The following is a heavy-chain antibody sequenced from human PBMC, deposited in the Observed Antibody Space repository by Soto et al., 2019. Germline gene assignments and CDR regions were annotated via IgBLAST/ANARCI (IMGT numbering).Heavy chain of an antibody. CDR3: ARDRVIAAACTIAVAGFWGRTYYYYGMDV. CDR1: GYTFTSYD. Sequence: VASVKVSCKASGYTFTSYDINWVRQATGQGLEWMGWMNTNSGNTGYAQKFQGRVTMTRNTSISTAYMELSSLRSDDTAVYYCARDRVIAAACTIAVAGFWGRTYYYYGMDVWGQGTTVTVSS. J-gene: IGHJ6*02. CDR2: MNTNSGNT. V-gene: IGHV1-8*01. D-gene: IGHD6-19*01.